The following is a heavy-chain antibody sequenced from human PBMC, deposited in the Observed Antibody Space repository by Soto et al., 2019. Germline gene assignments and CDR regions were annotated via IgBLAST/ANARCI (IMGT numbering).Heavy chain of an antibody. CDR1: GYTLTELS. Sequence: ASVKVSCKVSGYTLTELSMHWVRQAPGKGLEWMGGFDPEDGETIYAQKFQGRVTMTEDTSTDTAYMELSSLRSEDTAVYYCATLSYYDILTGQDYWGQGPLVTVSS. D-gene: IGHD3-9*01. CDR3: ATLSYYDILTGQDY. J-gene: IGHJ4*02. V-gene: IGHV1-24*01. CDR2: FDPEDGET.